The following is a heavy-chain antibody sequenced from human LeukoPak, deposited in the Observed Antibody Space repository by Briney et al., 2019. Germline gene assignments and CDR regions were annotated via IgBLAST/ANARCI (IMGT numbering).Heavy chain of an antibody. Sequence: QPGGSLRLSCAASGFTFDNYAMHWVRQAPGKGLEWVSGISWNSGSIGYADSVKGRFTISRDNAKNSLYLQMNSLRAEDMALYYCAKGGGPGLYYDFWSGADAFDIWGQGAMVTVSS. D-gene: IGHD3-3*01. CDR1: GFTFDNYA. CDR3: AKGGGPGLYYDFWSGADAFDI. V-gene: IGHV3-9*03. CDR2: ISWNSGSI. J-gene: IGHJ3*02.